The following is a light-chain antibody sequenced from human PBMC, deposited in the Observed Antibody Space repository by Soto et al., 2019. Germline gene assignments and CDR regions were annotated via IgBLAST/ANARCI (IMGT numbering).Light chain of an antibody. CDR2: EDN. V-gene: IGLV6-57*01. CDR3: QSYDATNQV. Sequence: NFMLTQPHSVSESPGKTVIISCTRSSGSIASNYVQWYQQRPGSSPTTVIYEDNQRPSGVPDRFSGSIDSSSNSASLTISGLETEDEADYFCQSYDATNQVFCVGTKRTVL. J-gene: IGLJ3*02. CDR1: SGSIASNY.